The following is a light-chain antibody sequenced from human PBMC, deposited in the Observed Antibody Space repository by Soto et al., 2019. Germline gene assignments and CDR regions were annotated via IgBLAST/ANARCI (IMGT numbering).Light chain of an antibody. Sequence: DIRMTQSPSTLSASVGDRVTIPCRASQSISTWLAWYQQKPGKAPKLLIYKASILQTGVPSRFSGSGSGTEFTLTISSLQADDFATYYCQHYNTYPWTFGQGTKVEMK. CDR1: QSISTW. CDR3: QHYNTYPWT. V-gene: IGKV1-5*03. J-gene: IGKJ1*01. CDR2: KAS.